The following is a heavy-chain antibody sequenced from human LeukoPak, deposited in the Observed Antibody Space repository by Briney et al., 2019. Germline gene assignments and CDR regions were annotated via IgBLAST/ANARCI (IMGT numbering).Heavy chain of an antibody. CDR2: TYTSGST. CDR3: ASGDSSHPWNY. CDR1: GGSISSYY. V-gene: IGHV4-4*09. J-gene: IGHJ4*02. Sequence: ASETLSLTCTVSGGSISSYYWSWIRQPPGKGLEWIGYTYTSGSTNYNPSLKSRVTISVDTSKNQFSLKLSSVTAADTAVYYCASGDSSHPWNYWGQGTLVTVSS. D-gene: IGHD6-13*01.